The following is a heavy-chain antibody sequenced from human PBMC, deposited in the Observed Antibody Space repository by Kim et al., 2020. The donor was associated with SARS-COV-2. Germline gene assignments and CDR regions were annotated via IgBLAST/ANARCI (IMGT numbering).Heavy chain of an antibody. D-gene: IGHD6-13*01. J-gene: IGHJ6*02. CDR2: ISSNGGTT. CDR3: LKGTRGIYYGMDV. Sequence: GGSLRLSCSASGFTFSNYAMHWVRQAPGKGLKYVSAISSNGGTTYYADSVKGRFTISRDNSKNTLYLEMSSLRAEDTAVYYCLKGTRGIYYGMDVWGQGTTVTVSS. V-gene: IGHV3-64D*09. CDR1: GFTFSNYA.